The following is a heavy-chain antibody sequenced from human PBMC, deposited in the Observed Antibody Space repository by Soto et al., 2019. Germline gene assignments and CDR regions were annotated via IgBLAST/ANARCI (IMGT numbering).Heavy chain of an antibody. CDR3: AKVRRIAAAGENDS. CDR1: GFTFSNYA. D-gene: IGHD6-13*01. V-gene: IGHV3-23*01. Sequence: EVQLLESGGGLVQPGGSLRLCCVASGFTFSNYAMTWVRQAPGKGLEWVSSIFVGGRTTYYADSVKGRFTISRDNSKNTLCLQMNSLRAEDTAVYYCAKVRRIAAAGENDSWGQGTLVTVSS. J-gene: IGHJ4*02. CDR2: IFVGGRTT.